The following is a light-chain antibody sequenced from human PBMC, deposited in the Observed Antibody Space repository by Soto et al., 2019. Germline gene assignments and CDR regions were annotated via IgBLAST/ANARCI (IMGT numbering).Light chain of an antibody. V-gene: IGKV3D-20*02. CDR3: QHRSNWPA. CDR1: QSVSSSF. J-gene: IGKJ4*01. CDR2: GAS. Sequence: EIVLTQSPATLSLYPGERATLSCRASQSVSSSFLAWYQQKPGQAPRLLIYGASNRATGIPDRFRGSGSGTDFTLTISSLEPEDFALYYCQHRSNWPAFGGGTKVDIK.